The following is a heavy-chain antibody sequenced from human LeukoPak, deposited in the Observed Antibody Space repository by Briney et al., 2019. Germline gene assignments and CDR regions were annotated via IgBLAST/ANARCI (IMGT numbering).Heavy chain of an antibody. CDR3: ARDREGVYKAYYFDY. V-gene: IGHV4-34*01. CDR1: GGSFSGYY. CDR2: INHSGST. D-gene: IGHD3-10*01. Sequence: SETLSLTCAVYGGSFSGYYWSWVRQPPGKGLEWIGEINHSGSTNYNPSLKSRVTISVDTSKNQFSLKLSSVTAADTAVYYCARDREGVYKAYYFDYWGQGTLVTVSS. J-gene: IGHJ4*02.